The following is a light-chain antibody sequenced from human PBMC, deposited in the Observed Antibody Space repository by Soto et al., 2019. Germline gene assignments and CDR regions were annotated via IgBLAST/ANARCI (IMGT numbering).Light chain of an antibody. V-gene: IGKV3-15*01. CDR2: GAS. CDR3: QQYNT. Sequence: RGRTQSTATLSVSPGERAPLSCRASQSVSSNLAWYQQKPGQAPRLLIYGASTRATGIPARFSGSGSGTEFTLTISSLPSEDFALYYRQQYNTFRQGTRWLS. J-gene: IGKJ1*01. CDR1: QSVSSN.